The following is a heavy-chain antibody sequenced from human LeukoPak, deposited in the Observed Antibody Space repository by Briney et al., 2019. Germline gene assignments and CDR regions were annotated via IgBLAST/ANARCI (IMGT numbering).Heavy chain of an antibody. Sequence: SETLSLTCTVSGGSISSSSYYWGWIRQPPGKGLEWIGSIYYSGSTYYNPSLKSRVTISVDTSKNQFSLKLSSVTAADTAVYYCTRRRNCLSHFDYWGQGTLVTVSS. CDR1: GGSISSSSYY. CDR2: IYYSGST. CDR3: TRRRNCLSHFDY. D-gene: IGHD1-14*01. J-gene: IGHJ4*02. V-gene: IGHV4-39*07.